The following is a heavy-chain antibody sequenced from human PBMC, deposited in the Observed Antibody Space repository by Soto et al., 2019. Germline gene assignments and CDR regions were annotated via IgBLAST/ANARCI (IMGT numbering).Heavy chain of an antibody. CDR1: GFTFSSYA. CDR2: LSGSGIST. J-gene: IGHJ4*02. D-gene: IGHD3-22*01. Sequence: GGSLRLSCAASGFTFSSYAMSWVRQAPGKGLEWVSALSGSGISTYYADTVKGRFTISRDNSRNTLYLQMNSLRAEDTAVYYCATSYDSSGYDYWGQGTLVTVSS. V-gene: IGHV3-23*01. CDR3: ATSYDSSGYDY.